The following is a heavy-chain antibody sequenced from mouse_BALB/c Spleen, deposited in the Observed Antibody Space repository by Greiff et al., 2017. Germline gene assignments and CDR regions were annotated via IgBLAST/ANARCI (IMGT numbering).Heavy chain of an antibody. CDR2: INPSTGYT. J-gene: IGHJ2*01. D-gene: IGHD1-1*01. CDR3: AYYYGSSYFDY. CDR1: GYTFTSYW. Sequence: LVESGAELAKPGASVKMSCKASGYTFTSYWMHWVKQRPGQGLEWIGYINPSTGYTEYNQKFKDKATLTADKSSSTAYMQLSSLTSEDSAVYYCAYYYGSSYFDYWGQGTTLTVSS. V-gene: IGHV1-7*01.